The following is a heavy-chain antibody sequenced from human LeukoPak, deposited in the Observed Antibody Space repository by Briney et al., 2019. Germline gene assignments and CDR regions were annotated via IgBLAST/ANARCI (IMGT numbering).Heavy chain of an antibody. Sequence: ASVKVSCKASGYTFTSYDINWVRQATGQGLEWMGWMNPNSGNTNYAQKLQGRVTMTTDTSTRTAYMELRSLRFDDTAVYYCAKGVLAAGGPYYFDHWGQGTLVTVSS. D-gene: IGHD6-13*01. CDR1: GYTFTSYD. J-gene: IGHJ4*02. CDR2: MNPNSGNT. V-gene: IGHV1-18*01. CDR3: AKGVLAAGGPYYFDH.